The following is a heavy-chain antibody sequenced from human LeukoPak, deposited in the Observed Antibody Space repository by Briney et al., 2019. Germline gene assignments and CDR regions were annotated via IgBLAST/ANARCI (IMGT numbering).Heavy chain of an antibody. J-gene: IGHJ6*03. CDR1: GGSFSSYA. CDR3: AKQGAARQDYYMDV. D-gene: IGHD5-18*01. V-gene: IGHV1-69*06. Sequence: SVKVSCKASGGSFSSYAISWVRQAPGQELDWMGRIIPVFGTANYAQKSQERVTITADIVSNTAYLEVTSLTSDDTDAYFCAKQGAARQDYYMDVWGNGTTVTVSS. CDR2: IIPVFGTA.